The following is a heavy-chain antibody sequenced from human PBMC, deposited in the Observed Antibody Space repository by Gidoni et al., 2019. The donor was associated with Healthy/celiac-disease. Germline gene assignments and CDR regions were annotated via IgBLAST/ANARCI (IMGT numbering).Heavy chain of an antibody. CDR3: ARPSSRLQRAFDY. D-gene: IGHD6-25*01. CDR2: IYYSGST. J-gene: IGHJ4*02. CDR1: GGSISSSSYY. Sequence: QLQLQESGPGLVKPSETLSLTCTVSGGSISSSSYYWGWIRQPPGKGLEWIGSIYYSGSTYYNPSLKSRVTISVDTSKNQFSLKLSSVTAADTAVYYCARPSSRLQRAFDYWGQGTLVTVSS. V-gene: IGHV4-39*01.